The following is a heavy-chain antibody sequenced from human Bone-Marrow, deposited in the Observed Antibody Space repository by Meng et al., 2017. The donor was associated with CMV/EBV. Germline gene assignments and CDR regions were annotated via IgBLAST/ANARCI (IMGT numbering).Heavy chain of an antibody. CDR2: ISSSSSYI. V-gene: IGHV3-21*01. CDR1: GFTFSSYS. CDR3: ARGEYSGSFDY. D-gene: IGHD1-26*01. Sequence: GESLKISCAASGFTFSSYSINWVRQAPGKGLEWVSSISSSSSYIYYADSVKGRFTISRDNAKNSLYLQMNSLRAEDTAVYYCARGEYSGSFDYWGQGTLVTVSS. J-gene: IGHJ4*02.